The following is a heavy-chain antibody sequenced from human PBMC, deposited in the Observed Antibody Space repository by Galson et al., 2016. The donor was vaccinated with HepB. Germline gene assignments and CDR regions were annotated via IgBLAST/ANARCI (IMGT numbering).Heavy chain of an antibody. Sequence: SLRLSCATSGITFSRLVMHWVRQAPGKGLEWVAVIGHDGTGKIYADAVGGRFTISKDDSRSTLYLQMDSLAPEDTAAYFCATAGRTSGRSDTFEFWGPGALVSVSS. J-gene: IGHJ3*01. D-gene: IGHD6-19*01. CDR3: ATAGRTSGRSDTFEF. V-gene: IGHV3-30-3*01. CDR2: IGHDGTGK. CDR1: GITFSRLV.